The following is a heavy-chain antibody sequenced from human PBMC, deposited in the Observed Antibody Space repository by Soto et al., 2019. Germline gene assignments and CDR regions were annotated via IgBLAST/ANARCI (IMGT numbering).Heavy chain of an antibody. CDR2: ISGSGGST. Sequence: GGSLRLSCAASGFTFSSYAMSWVRQAPGKGPEWVSAISGSGGSTYYADSVKGRFTISRDNSKNTLYLQMNSLRAEDTAVYYCAAAYCSDGSCLGDYYYYGMDVWGQGTTVTVSS. J-gene: IGHJ6*02. CDR3: AAAYCSDGSCLGDYYYYGMDV. D-gene: IGHD2-15*01. CDR1: GFTFSSYA. V-gene: IGHV3-23*01.